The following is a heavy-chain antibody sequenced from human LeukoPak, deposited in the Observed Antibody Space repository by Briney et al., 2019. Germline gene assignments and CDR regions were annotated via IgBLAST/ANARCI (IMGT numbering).Heavy chain of an antibody. CDR3: ARNSGSQQGAFDI. Sequence: SEILSLTCAVYGGSFSGYYWSWIRQPPGKGLEWIGEINHSGSTNYNPSPKSRVTISVDTSKNQFSLKLSSVTAADTAVYYCARNSGSQQGAFDIWGQGTMVTVSS. CDR2: INHSGST. D-gene: IGHD1-26*01. V-gene: IGHV4-34*01. CDR1: GGSFSGYY. J-gene: IGHJ3*02.